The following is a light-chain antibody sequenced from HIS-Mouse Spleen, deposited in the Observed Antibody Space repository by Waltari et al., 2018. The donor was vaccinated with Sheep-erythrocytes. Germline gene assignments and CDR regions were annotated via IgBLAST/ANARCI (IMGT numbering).Light chain of an antibody. J-gene: IGLJ2*01. Sequence: SYELTQPPSVSVSPGQTASIPCPGAKLGDQYACWYQQKPGQSPVLVIYQDSKRPSGIPERFSGSNSGNTATLTISGTQAMDEADYYCQAWDSSTAVVFGGGTKLTVL. V-gene: IGLV3-1*01. CDR1: KLGDQY. CDR2: QDS. CDR3: QAWDSSTAVV.